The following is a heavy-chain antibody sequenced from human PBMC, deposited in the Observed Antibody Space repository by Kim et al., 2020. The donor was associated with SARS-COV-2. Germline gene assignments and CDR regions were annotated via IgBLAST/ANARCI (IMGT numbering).Heavy chain of an antibody. CDR3: ARIYSSNFYMHV. D-gene: IGHD2-15*01. V-gene: IGHV4-39*01. CDR1: GGSLSGSGSS. J-gene: IGHJ6*03. Sequence: SETLSLTCTVSGGSLSGSGSSWGLAWIRQPPGKGLEWIGNIYSGAATYYSPSLKSRVTMSADTSESQFSLRLSSVAAADTAVYYCARIYSSNFYMHVWG. CDR2: IYSGAAT.